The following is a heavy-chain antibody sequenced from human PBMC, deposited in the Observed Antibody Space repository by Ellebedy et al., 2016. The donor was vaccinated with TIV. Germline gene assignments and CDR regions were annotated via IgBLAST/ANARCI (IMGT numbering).Heavy chain of an antibody. CDR2: INQDGSEK. D-gene: IGHD6-13*01. V-gene: IGHV3-7*01. J-gene: IGHJ4*02. CDR1: GFTFSGYW. CDR3: AREVWYPAS. Sequence: PGESLKISCVASGFTFSGYWVTWVCQPPGKGLEWVANINQDGSEKYYVDSVKGRFTISRDNAKNSLYLQGNSLRAEDTAVYYCAREVWYPASWGQGTLVTVSS.